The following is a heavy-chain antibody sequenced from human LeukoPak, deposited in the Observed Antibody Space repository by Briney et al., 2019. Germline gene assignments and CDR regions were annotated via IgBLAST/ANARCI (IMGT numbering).Heavy chain of an antibody. J-gene: IGHJ4*02. Sequence: ASVRVSCKASGYSFTAYYMHWVRQAPGQGLEWMGLVDPEDGETIYAEKFQGRVTITADTSTDTAYMELSSLRSEDTAVYYCATLTTVTTAYADYWGQGTLVTVSS. CDR2: VDPEDGET. D-gene: IGHD4-17*01. V-gene: IGHV1-69-2*01. CDR1: GYSFTAYY. CDR3: ATLTTVTTAYADY.